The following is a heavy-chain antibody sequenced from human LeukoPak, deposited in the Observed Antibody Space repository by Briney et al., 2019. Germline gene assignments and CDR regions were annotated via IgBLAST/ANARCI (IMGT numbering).Heavy chain of an antibody. Sequence: GRSLRLSCAASGFTFSSYGMHWVRQAPGKGLEWVAVISYDGSNKYYADSVKGRFTISRDNSKNTLYLQMNSLGAEDTAVYYCAKDQGFTDWNDYWGQGTLVTVSS. V-gene: IGHV3-30*18. CDR2: ISYDGSNK. J-gene: IGHJ4*02. D-gene: IGHD1-1*01. CDR3: AKDQGFTDWNDY. CDR1: GFTFSSYG.